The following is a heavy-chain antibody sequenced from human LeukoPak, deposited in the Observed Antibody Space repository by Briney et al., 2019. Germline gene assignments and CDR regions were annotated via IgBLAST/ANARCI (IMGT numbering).Heavy chain of an antibody. D-gene: IGHD4-17*01. J-gene: IGHJ4*02. CDR2: ISYDGSSK. CDR1: GSTFSSYG. V-gene: IGHV3-30*18. Sequence: PGGSLRLSCAASGSTFSSYGMHWVRQAPGKGLEWVAVISYDGSSKYYADSVKGRFTISRDTSKNTLYLQMNSLRAEDTAVYYCAKDTVTTGYWGQGTLVTVSS. CDR3: AKDTVTTGY.